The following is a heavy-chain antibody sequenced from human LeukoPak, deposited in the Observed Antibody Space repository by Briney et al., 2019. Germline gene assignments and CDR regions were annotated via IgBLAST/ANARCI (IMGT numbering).Heavy chain of an antibody. Sequence: GGSLRLSCAASGFTFSSYGMSWVRQAPGKGLEGVSFISSSRSYIYYADSVKGRFTISRDNARNSLYLQMNSLRAEDTAVYYCARVGYSSGWRAPDFDYWGQGTLVTVSS. CDR2: ISSSRSYI. CDR3: ARVGYSSGWRAPDFDY. V-gene: IGHV3-21*01. D-gene: IGHD6-19*01. J-gene: IGHJ4*02. CDR1: GFTFSSYG.